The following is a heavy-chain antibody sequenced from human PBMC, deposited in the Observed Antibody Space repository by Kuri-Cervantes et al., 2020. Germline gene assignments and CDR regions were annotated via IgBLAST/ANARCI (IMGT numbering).Heavy chain of an antibody. V-gene: IGHV4-34*01. J-gene: IGHJ4*02. CDR1: GGSFSGYY. CDR3: ARQTTYSSSYTYYFDY. D-gene: IGHD6-13*01. Sequence: SETLSLTCAVYGGSFSGYYWSWIRQPPGKGLEWIGEINHSGSTNYNPSLKSRVTISVDKSKNQFSLKLSSVTAADTAVYYCARQTTYSSSYTYYFDYWGQGTLVTVSS. CDR2: INHSGST.